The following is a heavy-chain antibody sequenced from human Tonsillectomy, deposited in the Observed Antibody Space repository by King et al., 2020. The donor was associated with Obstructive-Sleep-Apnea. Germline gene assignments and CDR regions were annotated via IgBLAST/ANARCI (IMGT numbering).Heavy chain of an antibody. CDR2: IRYDGSNK. D-gene: IGHD3-22*01. J-gene: IGHJ4*02. V-gene: IGHV3-30*02. Sequence: VQLVESGGGVVQPGRSLRLSCAASGFTFSSYGMHWVRQAPGKGLEWVAFIRYDGSNKYYADSVKGRFTISRDNYKNTLYLQMNSLRAEDTAVYYCAKDPTYYYDSSGYYGVDYWGQGTLVTVSS. CDR1: GFTFSSYG. CDR3: AKDPTYYYDSSGYYGVDY.